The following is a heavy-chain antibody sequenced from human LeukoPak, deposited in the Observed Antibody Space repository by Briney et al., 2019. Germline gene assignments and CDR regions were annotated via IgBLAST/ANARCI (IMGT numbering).Heavy chain of an antibody. CDR3: ARGRWGRRSGGSWLLYAFDI. J-gene: IGHJ3*02. CDR2: INHSGST. CDR1: GGSFSGYY. V-gene: IGHV4-34*01. D-gene: IGHD2-15*01. Sequence: SETLSLTCAVYGGSFSGYYWSWIRQPPGKGLEWIGEINHSGSTNYNPSLKSRVTISVDTSENQFSLKLSSVTAADTAVYYCARGRWGRRSGGSWLLYAFDIWGQGTMVTVSS.